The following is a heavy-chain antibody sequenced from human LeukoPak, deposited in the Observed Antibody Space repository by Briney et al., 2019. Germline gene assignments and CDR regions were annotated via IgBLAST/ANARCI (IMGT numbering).Heavy chain of an antibody. CDR3: ASGPPDAFDI. V-gene: IGHV3-74*01. J-gene: IGHJ3*02. CDR1: GFTFSSYW. Sequence: GGSLRLSCAASGFTFSSYWMHWVRQAPGKGLVWVSRINSDGITTHHADSVKGRFTISRDNAKNTLYLQMNSLRAEDTAVYYCASGPPDAFDIWGQGTMVTVSS. CDR2: INSDGITT.